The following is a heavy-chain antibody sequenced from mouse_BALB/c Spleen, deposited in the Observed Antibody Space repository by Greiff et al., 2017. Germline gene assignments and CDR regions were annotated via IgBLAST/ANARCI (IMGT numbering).Heavy chain of an antibody. CDR3: ARGSLLYDYSWFAY. Sequence: EVQLQQSGPELVKPGASVKIPCKASGFTFTDYNMDWVKQSHGKSLEWIGDINPNNGGTIYNQKFKGKATLTVDKSSSTAYMELRSLTSEDTAVYYCARGSLLYDYSWFAYWGQGTLVTVSA. V-gene: IGHV1-18*01. J-gene: IGHJ3*01. CDR2: INPNNGGT. CDR1: GFTFTDYN. D-gene: IGHD2-4*01.